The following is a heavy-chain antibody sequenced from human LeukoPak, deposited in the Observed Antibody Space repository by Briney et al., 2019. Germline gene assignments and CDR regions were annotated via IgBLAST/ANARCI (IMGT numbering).Heavy chain of an antibody. D-gene: IGHD2-15*01. V-gene: IGHV4-59*01. CDR3: ARTASGYLGGGFYYYYMDV. CDR1: GGSISSYY. J-gene: IGHJ6*03. CDR2: MYYSGST. Sequence: SSETLSLTCTVSGGSISSYYWSWIRQPPGKGLEWIGYMYYSGSTNYNPSLKSRVTISVDTSKNHFSLKLSSVTAADAAVYYCARTASGYLGGGFYYYYMDVWGKGTTVTVSS.